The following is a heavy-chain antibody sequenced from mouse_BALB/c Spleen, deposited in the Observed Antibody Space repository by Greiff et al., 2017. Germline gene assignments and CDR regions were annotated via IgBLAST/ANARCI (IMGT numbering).Heavy chain of an antibody. Sequence: VQLKESGPSLVKPSQTLSLTCSVTGDSITSGYWNWIRKFPGNKLEYMGYISYSGSTYYNPSLKSRISITRDTSKNQYYLQLNSVTTEDTATYYCARWGGGYYEDYYAMDYWGQGTSVTVSS. J-gene: IGHJ4*01. D-gene: IGHD2-3*01. CDR1: GDSITSGY. CDR2: ISYSGST. CDR3: ARWGGGYYEDYYAMDY. V-gene: IGHV3-8*02.